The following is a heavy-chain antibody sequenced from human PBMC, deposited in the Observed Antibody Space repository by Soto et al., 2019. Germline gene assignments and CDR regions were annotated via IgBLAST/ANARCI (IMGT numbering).Heavy chain of an antibody. Sequence: GGSLRLSCAASGFTFSSYGMHWVRQAPGKGLEWVAVIWYDGSNKYYADSVKGRFTISRDNSKNTLYLQMNSLRAEDTAVYYCARDEDGGSHFSYWGQGTLVTVSS. D-gene: IGHD1-26*01. J-gene: IGHJ4*02. V-gene: IGHV3-33*01. CDR3: ARDEDGGSHFSY. CDR2: IWYDGSNK. CDR1: GFTFSSYG.